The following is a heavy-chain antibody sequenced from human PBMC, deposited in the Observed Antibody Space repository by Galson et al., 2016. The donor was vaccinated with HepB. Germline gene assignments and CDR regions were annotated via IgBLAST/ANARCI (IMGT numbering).Heavy chain of an antibody. Sequence: SLRLSCAASGFTFSGYTMNWVRQAPGEGLEWVSSISSSSTYIYYADSVKGRFTISRDNAKNSLYLQINSLRAEDTAVYYCAKEDDSTSRFYFDSWGQGTLVTVSS. CDR1: GFTFSGYT. D-gene: IGHD6-6*01. CDR2: ISSSSTYI. CDR3: AKEDDSTSRFYFDS. V-gene: IGHV3-21*01. J-gene: IGHJ4*02.